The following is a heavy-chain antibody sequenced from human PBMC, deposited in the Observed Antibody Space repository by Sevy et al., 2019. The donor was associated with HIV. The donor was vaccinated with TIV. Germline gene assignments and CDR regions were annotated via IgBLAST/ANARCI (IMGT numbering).Heavy chain of an antibody. CDR2: ITGSGTST. D-gene: IGHD3-9*01. Sequence: GGSLRLSCEASGFSLSTYVLTWVRQAPGKGLEWVSGITGSGTSTYYAYSVKGRFTISRDNSQNTLYLQMNSLRAEDTAVYYCADSEDILTGYYPFGHWGQGSLVTVSS. CDR3: ADSEDILTGYYPFGH. CDR1: GFSLSTYV. J-gene: IGHJ4*02. V-gene: IGHV3-23*01.